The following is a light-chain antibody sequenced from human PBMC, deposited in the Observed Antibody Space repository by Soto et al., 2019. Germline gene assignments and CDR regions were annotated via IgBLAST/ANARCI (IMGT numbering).Light chain of an antibody. J-gene: IGKJ1*01. CDR1: QSVSTRS. Sequence: EIVLTQSPGTLSLSPGERATLSCRASQSVSTRSLAWYQQKPGQAPRLLISGASSRAADIPDRFSGSGSGTDFTLTINRLEPEDVAVYYCQQYDSSPRTFGQGTKVDIK. V-gene: IGKV3-20*01. CDR3: QQYDSSPRT. CDR2: GAS.